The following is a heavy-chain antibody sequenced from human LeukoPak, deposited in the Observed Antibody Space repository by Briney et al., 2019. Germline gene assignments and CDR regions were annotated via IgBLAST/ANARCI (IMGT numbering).Heavy chain of an antibody. CDR2: IYYSGST. Sequence: PSETLSLTCTVSGGSFSSGGNYWSWIRQPQGKELEWIGYIYYSGSTNYNPSLKSRVTISVDTSKNQFSLKLSSVTAADTAVYYCARVMRYYYDTWGQGTLVTVSS. CDR1: GGSFSSGGNY. D-gene: IGHD3-22*01. J-gene: IGHJ4*02. V-gene: IGHV4-61*08. CDR3: ARVMRYYYDT.